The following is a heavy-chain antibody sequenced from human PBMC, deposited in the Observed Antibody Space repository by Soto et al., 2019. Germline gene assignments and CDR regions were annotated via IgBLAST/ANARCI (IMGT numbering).Heavy chain of an antibody. D-gene: IGHD6-19*01. V-gene: IGHV3-74*01. Sequence: EVQLVESGGGLVQPGGSLRLSCVASGFTFRSSWMHWVRQAPGKGLVWVSRINSDATTKNYADYVQGRFTIARDNAENTLYLRRDSLTAEDTAVYYCARGPTGWYGYDYWGQGTLVTVSS. CDR3: ARGPTGWYGYDY. J-gene: IGHJ4*02. CDR2: INSDATTK. CDR1: GFTFRSSW.